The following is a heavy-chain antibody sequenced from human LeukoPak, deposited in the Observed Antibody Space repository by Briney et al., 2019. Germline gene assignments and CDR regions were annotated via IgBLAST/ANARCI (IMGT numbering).Heavy chain of an antibody. V-gene: IGHV3-23*01. D-gene: IGHD2/OR15-2a*01. J-gene: IGHJ4*02. CDR2: ISGSGGSA. Sequence: GGALRHSCAASGFTFSCYAISWVRQTPGKELEWVSTISGSGGSAYYADSVKGRFTISSDDSKNTLYLQMNSLRAEDTALYYCAKDRYPGYYDYWGQGTLVTVSS. CDR1: GFTFSCYA. CDR3: AKDRYPGYYDY.